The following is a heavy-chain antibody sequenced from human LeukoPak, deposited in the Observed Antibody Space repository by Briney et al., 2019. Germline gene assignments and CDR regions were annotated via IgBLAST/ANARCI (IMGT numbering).Heavy chain of an antibody. J-gene: IGHJ4*02. CDR3: ASYGSADY. Sequence: GGSPRPSCAASGFTFSSYSMNWVRQAPGKGLEWVSSISSSSSYIYYADSVKGRFTISRDNAKNSLYLQMNSLRAEDTAVYYCASYGSADYWGQGTLVTVSS. D-gene: IGHD3-10*01. CDR2: ISSSSSYI. CDR1: GFTFSSYS. V-gene: IGHV3-21*01.